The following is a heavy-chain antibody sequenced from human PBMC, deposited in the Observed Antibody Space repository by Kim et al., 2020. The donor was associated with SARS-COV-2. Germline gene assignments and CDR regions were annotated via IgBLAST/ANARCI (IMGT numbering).Heavy chain of an antibody. J-gene: IGHJ6*02. CDR3: ARERVRGVITGGMDV. V-gene: IGHV1-46*01. Sequence: QKFQGRVTMTRDTSTSTVYMELSSLRSEDTAVYYCARERVRGVITGGMDVWGQGTTVTVSS. D-gene: IGHD3-10*01.